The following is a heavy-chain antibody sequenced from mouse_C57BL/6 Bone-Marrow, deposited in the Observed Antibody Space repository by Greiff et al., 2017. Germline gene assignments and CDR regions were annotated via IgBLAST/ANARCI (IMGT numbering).Heavy chain of an antibody. CDR2: ISSGGDYI. Sequence: EVMLVESGEGLVKPGGSLKLSCAASGFTFSSYAMSWVRQTPEKRLEWVAYISSGGDYIYYADTVKGRFTFSRDNARNTLYLQMSSLKSEDTAMYYCTRVGIYDYGRAWCAYWGQGTLGTVSA. V-gene: IGHV5-9-1*02. J-gene: IGHJ3*01. D-gene: IGHD1-1*01. CDR3: TRVGIYDYGRAWCAY. CDR1: GFTFSSYA.